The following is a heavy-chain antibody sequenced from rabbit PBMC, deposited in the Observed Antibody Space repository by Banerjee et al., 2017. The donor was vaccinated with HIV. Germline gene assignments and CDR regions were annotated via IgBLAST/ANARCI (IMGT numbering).Heavy chain of an antibody. Sequence: QSLVESGGDLVKPGASLTLTCTASGFSFSSSYYMYWVRQAPGKGLEWIGCIYTGSGSAYYASWAKGRFTISKTSSTTVTLQMTSLTAADTATYFCARSASSSDYVTRLDLWGQGTLVTVS. CDR1: GFSFSSSYY. V-gene: IGHV1S40*01. CDR3: ARSASSSDYVTRLDL. CDR2: IYTGSGSA. J-gene: IGHJ3*01. D-gene: IGHD1-1*01.